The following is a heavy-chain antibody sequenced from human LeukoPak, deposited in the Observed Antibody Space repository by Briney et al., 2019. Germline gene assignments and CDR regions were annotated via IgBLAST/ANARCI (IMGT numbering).Heavy chain of an antibody. CDR2: ISGSGGST. V-gene: IGHV3-23*01. D-gene: IGHD3-3*01. CDR1: GFTFSSYA. CDR3: AKGYDFWSGAGFGMDV. Sequence: GGSLRLSCAAPGFTFSSYAMSWVRQAPGKGLEWVSAISGSGGSTYYADSVKGRFTISRDNSKNTLYLQMNSLRAEDTAVYYCAKGYDFWSGAGFGMDVWGQGTTVTVSS. J-gene: IGHJ6*02.